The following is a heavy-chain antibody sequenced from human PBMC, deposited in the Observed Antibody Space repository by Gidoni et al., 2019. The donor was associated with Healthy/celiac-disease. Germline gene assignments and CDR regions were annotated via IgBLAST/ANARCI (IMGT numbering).Heavy chain of an antibody. CDR1: GYTFTSYY. V-gene: IGHV1-46*01. Sequence: QVQLVQSGAEVKKPGASVKVSCKASGYTFTSYYMPWVRQAPGQGLGWMGIINPSGGSTSYAQKFQGRVTMTRDTSTSTVYMELSSLRSEDTAVYYCARDSVVVAASWYYMDVWGKGTTVTVSS. CDR2: INPSGGST. CDR3: ARDSVVVAASWYYMDV. J-gene: IGHJ6*03. D-gene: IGHD2-15*01.